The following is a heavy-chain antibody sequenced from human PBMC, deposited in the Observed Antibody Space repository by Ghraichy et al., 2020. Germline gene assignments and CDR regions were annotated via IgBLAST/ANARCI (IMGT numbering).Heavy chain of an antibody. J-gene: IGHJ6*02. V-gene: IGHV1-46*01. CDR1: GYTFTSYY. CDR2: INPSGGST. D-gene: IGHD2-15*01. CDR3: ARGRCSGGSCYFYYYYGMDV. Sequence: ASVKVSCKASGYTFTSYYMHWVRQAPGQGLEWMGIINPSGGSTSYAQKFQGRVTMTRDTSTSTVYMELSSLRSEDTAVYYCARGRCSGGSCYFYYYYGMDVWGQGTTVTVSS.